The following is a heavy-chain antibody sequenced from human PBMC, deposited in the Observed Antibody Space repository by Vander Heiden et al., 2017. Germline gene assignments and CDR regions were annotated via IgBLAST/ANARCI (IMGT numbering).Heavy chain of an antibody. V-gene: IGHV4-39*01. CDR2: IYYSGST. J-gene: IGHJ6*02. Sequence: QLQLQESGPGLVKPSETLALTCTVSGGSIRSSSYYWGWIRQPPGKGLEWIGSIYYSGSTYYNPSLKSRVTISVDTSKTQFSLKVSAVTAADTAVYYCARHSGVAIKYYYGMDVWGQGTTVTVSS. D-gene: IGHD3-3*01. CDR3: ARHSGVAIKYYYGMDV. CDR1: GGSIRSSSYY.